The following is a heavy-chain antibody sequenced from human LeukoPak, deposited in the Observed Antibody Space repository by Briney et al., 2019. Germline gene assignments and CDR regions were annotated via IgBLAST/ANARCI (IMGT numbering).Heavy chain of an antibody. D-gene: IGHD3-10*01. CDR1: GFTVSSNY. CDR2: IYSGGST. Sequence: PGGSLRLSCAASGFTVSSNYMSWVRQAPGKGLEGVSVIYSGGSTYYADSVKGRFTISRDNSKNTLYLQMNSLRAEDTAVYYCARLWITPYYMDVWGKGTTVTISS. J-gene: IGHJ6*03. CDR3: ARLWITPYYMDV. V-gene: IGHV3-53*01.